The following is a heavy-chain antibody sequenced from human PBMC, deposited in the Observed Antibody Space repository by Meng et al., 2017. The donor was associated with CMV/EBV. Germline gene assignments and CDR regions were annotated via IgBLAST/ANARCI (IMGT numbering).Heavy chain of an antibody. CDR1: GGSVSRGSYY. Sequence: ESLKISCTVSGGSVSRGSYYWSWIRQPPGKGLEWIGYIYYSGSTNYNPSLKSRFTISVDTSKNQFSLKLSSVTAADTAVYYCASSGGYDFWSGYSYGMDVWGQGTTVTVSS. V-gene: IGHV4-61*01. CDR2: IYYSGST. J-gene: IGHJ6*02. CDR3: ASSGGYDFWSGYSYGMDV. D-gene: IGHD3-3*01.